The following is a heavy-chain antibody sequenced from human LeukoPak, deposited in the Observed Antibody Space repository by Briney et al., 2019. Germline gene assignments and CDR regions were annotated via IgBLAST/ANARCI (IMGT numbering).Heavy chain of an antibody. V-gene: IGHV3-74*01. CDR1: GFTFSNYC. CDR2: ICPDGTVT. CDR3: VRDFRSADY. Sequence: GGSLRVSCAASGFTFSNYCMHWVRQIPGKGLVWVSRICPDGTVTNYADSVKGRFTISRDNAKNMVFLQMNSLRADDTAVYYWVRDFRSADYWGQGILVTVSS. J-gene: IGHJ4*02.